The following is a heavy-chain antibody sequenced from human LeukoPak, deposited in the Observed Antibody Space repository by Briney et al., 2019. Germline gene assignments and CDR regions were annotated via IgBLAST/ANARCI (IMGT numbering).Heavy chain of an antibody. J-gene: IGHJ4*02. CDR3: ARGRLIAAAGCDFDY. V-gene: IGHV4-39*01. CDR2: IYYSGST. CDR1: GVSISSGSYY. D-gene: IGHD6-13*01. Sequence: PSETLSLTCAVSGVSISSGSYYWGWIRQPPGKGLEWIGSIYYSGSTYYNPSLKSRVTISMDTSKNQFSLKLSSVSAADTAVYYCARGRLIAAAGCDFDYWGQGTLVTVSS.